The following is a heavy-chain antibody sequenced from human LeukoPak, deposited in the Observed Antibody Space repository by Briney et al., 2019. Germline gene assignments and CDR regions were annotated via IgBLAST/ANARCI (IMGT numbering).Heavy chain of an antibody. CDR2: ISYDGSNK. J-gene: IGHJ3*02. V-gene: IGHV3-30*18. Sequence: GRSLRLSCAASGFTFSCYGMHWVRQAPGKGLEGVAVISYDGSNKYYADSGKGRFTISRDNSKNTLYLQMNSLRAEDTAVYYCAKDQWVTMVRGVILAFDIWGQGTMVTVSS. CDR1: GFTFSCYG. D-gene: IGHD3-10*01. CDR3: AKDQWVTMVRGVILAFDI.